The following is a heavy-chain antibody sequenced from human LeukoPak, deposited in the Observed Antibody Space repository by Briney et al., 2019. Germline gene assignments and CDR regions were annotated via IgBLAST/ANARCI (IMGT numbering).Heavy chain of an antibody. CDR3: ARSLWFGEDGAFDI. J-gene: IGHJ3*02. D-gene: IGHD3-10*01. Sequence: PETLSLTCTVSGGSISSSTYYWGWIRQPPGRGLEWIGSIYYSGSTYYNPSLKSRVTISVDTSKNQFSLKLSSVTAADTAVYYCARSLWFGEDGAFDIWGQGTMVTVSS. CDR1: GGSISSSTYY. CDR2: IYYSGST. V-gene: IGHV4-39*01.